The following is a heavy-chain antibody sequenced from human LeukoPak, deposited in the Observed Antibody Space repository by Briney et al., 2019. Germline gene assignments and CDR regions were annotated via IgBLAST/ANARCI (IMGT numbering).Heavy chain of an antibody. CDR2: IYSSGRYI. CDR1: GFTFGSYS. J-gene: IGHJ4*02. Sequence: PGGSLRLSCAASGFTFGSYSMDWVRQAPTKGLKWVSSIYSSGRYIYYADSVKGRFTISRDNAKNSLYLQMNSLRAEDTAVYYCARGGGSRDGLTTSFDYWGQGTVVTVSS. D-gene: IGHD5-24*01. V-gene: IGHV3-21*01. CDR3: ARGGGSRDGLTTSFDY.